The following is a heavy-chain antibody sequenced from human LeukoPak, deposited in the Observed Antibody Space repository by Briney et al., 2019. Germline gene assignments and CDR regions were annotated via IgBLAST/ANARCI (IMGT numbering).Heavy chain of an antibody. J-gene: IGHJ3*02. CDR3: ARSRQGETYCYDSSGYYWDAFDI. V-gene: IGHV1-69*13. CDR2: IIPIFGTA. Sequence: GASVKVSCKASGGTFSSYAISWVRQAPGQGLEWMGGIIPIFGTANYAQKFQGRVTITADESTSTAYMELSSLRSEDTAVYYCARSRQGETYCYDSSGYYWDAFDIWGQGTMVTVSS. CDR1: GGTFSSYA. D-gene: IGHD3-22*01.